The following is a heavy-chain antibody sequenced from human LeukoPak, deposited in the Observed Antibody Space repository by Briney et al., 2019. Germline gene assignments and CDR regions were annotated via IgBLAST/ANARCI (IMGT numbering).Heavy chain of an antibody. J-gene: IGHJ4*02. CDR1: GFTFSSYS. Sequence: GGSLRLSCAASGFTFSSYSMNWVRQAPGKGLEWVSSISSSSSYIYCADSVEGRFTISRDNAKNSLYLQMNSLRAEDTAVYYCARVGYYDSSGYRSFDYWGQGTLVTVSS. CDR2: ISSSSSYI. V-gene: IGHV3-21*01. D-gene: IGHD3-22*01. CDR3: ARVGYYDSSGYRSFDY.